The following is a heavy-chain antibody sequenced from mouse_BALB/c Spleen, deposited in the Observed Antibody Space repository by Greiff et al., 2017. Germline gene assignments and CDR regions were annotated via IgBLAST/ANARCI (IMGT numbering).Heavy chain of an antibody. CDR2: IWAGGST. CDR1: GFTFTDYY. J-gene: IGHJ3*01. D-gene: IGHD1-1*01. V-gene: IGHV2-9*02. Sequence: VQGVESGGGLVQPGGSLRLSCATSGFTFTDYYMSWVRQPPGKGLEWLGVIWAGGSTNYNSALMSRLSISKDNSKSQVFLKMNSLQTDDTAMYYCARDYYGSSSWFAYWGQGTLVTVSA. CDR3: ARDYYGSSSWFAY.